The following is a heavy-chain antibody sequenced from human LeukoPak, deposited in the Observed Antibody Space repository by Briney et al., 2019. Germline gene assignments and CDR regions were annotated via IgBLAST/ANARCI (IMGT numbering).Heavy chain of an antibody. V-gene: IGHV3-21*04. CDR1: GFTFSAFS. Sequence: GGSLRLSCAASGFTFSAFSMNWVRQAPGKGLEWVSAISSSSSDIYYTDSVKGRFTISRDNANNFLYLQVSSLRAEDTAVFYCARTNSRAFDIWGQGTMVTVSS. D-gene: IGHD1-1*01. J-gene: IGHJ3*02. CDR2: ISSSSSDI. CDR3: ARTNSRAFDI.